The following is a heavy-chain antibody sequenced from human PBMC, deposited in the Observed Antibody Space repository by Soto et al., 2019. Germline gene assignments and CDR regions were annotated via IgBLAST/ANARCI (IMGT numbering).Heavy chain of an antibody. CDR2: ISYDGSNK. Sequence: LRLSFAASGXTFSSYAMHWVRQAPGKGLEWVAVISYDGSNKYYADSVKGRFTISRDNSKNTLYLQMNSLRAEDTAVYYCASSLILAAAGTLLDYGMDVWGQGTTVTVSS. CDR1: GXTFSSYA. D-gene: IGHD6-13*01. CDR3: ASSLILAAAGTLLDYGMDV. J-gene: IGHJ6*02. V-gene: IGHV3-30-3*01.